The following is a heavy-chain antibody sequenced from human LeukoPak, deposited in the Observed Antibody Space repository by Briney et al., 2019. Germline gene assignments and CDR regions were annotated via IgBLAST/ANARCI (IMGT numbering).Heavy chain of an antibody. J-gene: IGHJ4*02. CDR2: IYTSGST. V-gene: IGHV4-4*07. CDR3: ARDPPVWGSYRYTGGFDY. Sequence: PSETLSLTCTVSGGSISSYYWSWIRQPAGKGLEWTGRIYTSGSTNYNPSLKSRVTMSVDTSKNQFSLKLSSVTAADTAVYYCARDPPVWGSYRYTGGFDYWGQGTLVTVSS. CDR1: GGSISSYY. D-gene: IGHD3-16*02.